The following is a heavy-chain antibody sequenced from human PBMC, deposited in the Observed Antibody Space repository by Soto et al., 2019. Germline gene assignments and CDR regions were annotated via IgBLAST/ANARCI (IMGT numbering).Heavy chain of an antibody. CDR3: AKAGYQLLSDYYYYYMDV. Sequence: GGSLRLSCAASGFTFNNYALSWVRQAPGKGLEWVSAISGSGGSTYSADSVKGRFTISRDNSKNTLYLQMNSLRAEDTAVYYCAKAGYQLLSDYYYYYMDVWGKGTTVTVSS. D-gene: IGHD2-2*01. CDR2: ISGSGGST. CDR1: GFTFNNYA. J-gene: IGHJ6*03. V-gene: IGHV3-23*01.